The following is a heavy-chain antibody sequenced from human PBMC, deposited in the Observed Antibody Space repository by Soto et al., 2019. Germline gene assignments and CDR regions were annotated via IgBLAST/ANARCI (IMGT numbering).Heavy chain of an antibody. D-gene: IGHD3-16*01. CDR2: IWYDGSNK. CDR1: GFTFSSYG. CDR3: ARERFASTSSLWWFDP. J-gene: IGHJ5*02. V-gene: IGHV3-33*01. Sequence: GGSLRLSCAASGFTFSSYGMHWVRQAPGKGLEWVAVIWYDGSNKYYADSVKGRFTISRDNSKNTLYLQMNSLRAEDTAVYYCARERFASTSSLWWFDPWGQGTRVTVAS.